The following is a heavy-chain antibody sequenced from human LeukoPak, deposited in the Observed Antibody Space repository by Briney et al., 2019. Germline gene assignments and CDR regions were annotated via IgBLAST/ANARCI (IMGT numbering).Heavy chain of an antibody. CDR3: ARFVTVSGAFDI. CDR1: GGSISSYY. V-gene: IGHV4-59*08. CDR2: IYSSGST. D-gene: IGHD4-11*01. Sequence: SETLSLTCSVSGGSISSYYWGWVRQPPGKGLEWIGSIYSSGSTNYNPSLKSRVTISVATSKNQFSLKLSSVTAADTAVYYCARFVTVSGAFDIWGQGTVVTVSS. J-gene: IGHJ3*02.